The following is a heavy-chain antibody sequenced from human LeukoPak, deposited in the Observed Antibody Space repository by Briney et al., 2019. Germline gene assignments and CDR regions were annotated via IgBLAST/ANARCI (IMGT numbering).Heavy chain of an antibody. CDR3: ARDDVFPVVVPAAATERYYYYGMDV. Sequence: PGGSLGLSCAASGFTFSSYSMNWVRQAPGKGLEWVSSISSSSSYIYYADSVKGRFTISRDNAKNSLYLQMNSLRAEDTAVYYCARDDVFPVVVPAAATERYYYYGMDVWGQGTTVTVSS. D-gene: IGHD2-2*01. CDR1: GFTFSSYS. CDR2: ISSSSSYI. J-gene: IGHJ6*02. V-gene: IGHV3-21*01.